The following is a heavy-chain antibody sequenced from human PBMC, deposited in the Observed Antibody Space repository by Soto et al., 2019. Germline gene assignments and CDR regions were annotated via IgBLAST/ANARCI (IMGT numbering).Heavy chain of an antibody. V-gene: IGHV3-48*02. CDR2: ITSDTNTI. CDR1: GFPFSIYS. Sequence: EVPLVESGGGLVQPGGSLRLSFAASGFPFSIYSMNWVRQAPGKGLEWSSYITSDTNTIKYADSVKGRFTISRDNAKNLVYLQMNSLRDDDTAVYFCARSVEGHFDYWGQGTVVTVSS. J-gene: IGHJ4*02. D-gene: IGHD6-19*01. CDR3: ARSVEGHFDY.